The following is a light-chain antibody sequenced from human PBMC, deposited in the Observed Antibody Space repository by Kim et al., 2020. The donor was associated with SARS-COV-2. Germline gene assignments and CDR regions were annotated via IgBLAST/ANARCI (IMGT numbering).Light chain of an antibody. J-gene: IGLJ3*02. CDR3: SSYTLSSTWV. CDR1: RSDIVAYIY. Sequence: GVSLPSPYTGGRSDIVAYIYVSWYQQHPGKVPKLLIYDVTERPSGVSDRFSGSKSDNTASLTISGLQAEDEADYHCSSYTLSSTWVFGGGTQLTVL. CDR2: DVT. V-gene: IGLV2-14*04.